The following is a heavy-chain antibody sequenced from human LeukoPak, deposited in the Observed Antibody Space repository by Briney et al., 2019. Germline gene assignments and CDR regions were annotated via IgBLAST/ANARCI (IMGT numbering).Heavy chain of an antibody. CDR1: GFTFSSYW. D-gene: IGHD3-9*01. CDR2: IRQDGSQK. V-gene: IGHV3-7*03. J-gene: IGHJ3*02. Sequence: GGSLRLSCAASGFTFSSYWMSWVRQAPGKGLEWVATIRQDGSQKYYVDSVKGRFTISRDNAENSLYLQMNSLRADDTAVYYCARVAALRYFDWLLRNLDAFDIWGQGTMVTVSS. CDR3: ARVAALRYFDWLLRNLDAFDI.